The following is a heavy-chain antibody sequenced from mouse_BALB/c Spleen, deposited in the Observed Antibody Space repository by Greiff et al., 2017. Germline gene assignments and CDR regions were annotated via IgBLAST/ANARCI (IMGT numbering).Heavy chain of an antibody. J-gene: IGHJ4*01. CDR2: IWGDGST. D-gene: IGHD1-2*01. CDR1: GFSLTGYG. CDR3: ARDGGFITTDYYAMDY. Sequence: VQLQQSGPGLVAPSQSLSITCTVSGFSLTGYGVNWVRQPPGKGLEWLGMIWGDGSTDYNSALKSRLSISKDNSKSQVFLKMNSLQTDDTARYYCARDGGFITTDYYAMDYWGQGTSVTVSS. V-gene: IGHV2-6-7*01.